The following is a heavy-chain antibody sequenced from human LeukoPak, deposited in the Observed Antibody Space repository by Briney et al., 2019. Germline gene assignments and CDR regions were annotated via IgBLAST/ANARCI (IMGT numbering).Heavy chain of an antibody. J-gene: IGHJ3*02. CDR3: ARDSHPYCSCTSCYFYGSAFGI. Sequence: PGGSLRLSCAASGFTFSSYSMNWVRQAPGKGLEWVSSISSSSSYIYYADSVKGRFTISRDNAKNSLYLQMNSLRAEDTAVYYCARDSHPYCSCTSCYFYGSAFGIWGQGTMVTVSS. CDR2: ISSSSSYI. V-gene: IGHV3-21*01. CDR1: GFTFSSYS. D-gene: IGHD2-2*01.